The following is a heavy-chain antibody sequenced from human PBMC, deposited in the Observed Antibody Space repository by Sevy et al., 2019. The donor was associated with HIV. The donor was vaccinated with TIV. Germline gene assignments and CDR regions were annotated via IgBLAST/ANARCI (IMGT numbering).Heavy chain of an antibody. D-gene: IGHD6-6*01. Sequence: SETLSLTCTVSGGSISSGGYYWSWIRQHPGKGLEWIGYIYCSGSTYYNPSLKSRVTISVDTSKNQFSLKLSSVTAADTAVYYCARKYSSSSRYYYYGMDVWGQGTTVTVSS. CDR1: GGSISSGGYY. V-gene: IGHV4-31*03. CDR3: ARKYSSSSRYYYYGMDV. CDR2: IYCSGST. J-gene: IGHJ6*02.